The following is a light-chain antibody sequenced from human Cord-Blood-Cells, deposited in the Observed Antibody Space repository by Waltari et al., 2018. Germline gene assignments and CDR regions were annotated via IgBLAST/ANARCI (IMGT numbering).Light chain of an antibody. Sequence: DIQMTPSPSSLSAPVADRVPLTSRASQSISSYLNLYQQKPGNAPKLLIHAASSLQSGVPSRFSGSGSGTDFTLTISSLQPEDFATYYCQQRYSTPFTFGPGTKVDIK. CDR2: AAS. V-gene: IGKV1-39*01. J-gene: IGKJ3*01. CDR3: QQRYSTPFT. CDR1: QSISSY.